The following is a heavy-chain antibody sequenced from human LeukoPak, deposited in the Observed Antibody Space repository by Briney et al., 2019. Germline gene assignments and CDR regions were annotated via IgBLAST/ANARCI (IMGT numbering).Heavy chain of an antibody. CDR3: ARNWGNWYFDL. D-gene: IGHD3-16*01. CDR2: IYSGGRT. J-gene: IGHJ2*01. V-gene: IGHV3-66*01. CDR1: GFTVSSSY. Sequence: PGGSLRLSCAASGFTVSSSYMSWVRQAPGKGLEWVSVIYSGGRTYYADSVRGRFTISRDKSKNTLSLQMNSLRAEDTAVYYCARNWGNWYFDLWGHGTLVTVSS.